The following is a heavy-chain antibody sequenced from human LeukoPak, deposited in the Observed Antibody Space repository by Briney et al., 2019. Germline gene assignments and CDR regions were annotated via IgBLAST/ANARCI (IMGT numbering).Heavy chain of an antibody. D-gene: IGHD6-19*01. CDR1: GYSFTSYG. Sequence: ASVKVSCKASGYSFTSYGISWVRQAPGQGPEWTGWISTHNGNTNYAQKLQGRVTMTIDTSTSTAYMDLTSLRSDDTAVYYCARGEYGGGWYARGFFDYWGQGTLVTVSS. CDR2: ISTHNGNT. CDR3: ARGEYGGGWYARGFFDY. V-gene: IGHV1-18*01. J-gene: IGHJ4*02.